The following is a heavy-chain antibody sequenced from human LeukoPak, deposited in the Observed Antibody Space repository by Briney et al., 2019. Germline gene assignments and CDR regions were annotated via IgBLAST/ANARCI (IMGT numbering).Heavy chain of an antibody. D-gene: IGHD1-26*01. CDR1: GFTFSSYW. CDR2: ISRSGSTI. Sequence: GGSLRLSCAASGFTFSSYWMHWVRQAPGKGLEWVSYISRSGSTIYYADSVKGRFTISRDNAKNSLYLEMNSLRAEDTAVYYCARGGGRGATDFDYWGQGTQVTVSS. V-gene: IGHV3-48*03. CDR3: ARGGGRGATDFDY. J-gene: IGHJ4*02.